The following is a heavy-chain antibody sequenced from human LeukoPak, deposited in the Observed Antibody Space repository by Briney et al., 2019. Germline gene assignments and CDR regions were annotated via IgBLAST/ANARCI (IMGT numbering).Heavy chain of an antibody. D-gene: IGHD5-12*01. CDR2: ISAYNGNT. J-gene: IGHJ5*02. CDR3: ARDTEKHSLNNGYAPNWFDP. CDR1: GYTFTSYG. V-gene: IGHV1-18*01. Sequence: ASVKVSCKASGYTFTSYGISWVRQAPGQGLEWMGWISAYNGNTNYAQKLQGRVTMTTDTSTSTAYMELRSLRSDDTAVYYCARDTEKHSLNNGYAPNWFDPWGQGTLVTVSS.